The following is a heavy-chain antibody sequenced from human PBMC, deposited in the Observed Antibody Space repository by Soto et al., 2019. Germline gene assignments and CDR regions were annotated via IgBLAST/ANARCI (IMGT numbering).Heavy chain of an antibody. D-gene: IGHD3-9*01. CDR1: GFTFSGSA. J-gene: IGHJ6*03. CDR2: IRSKANSYAT. V-gene: IGHV3-73*01. CDR3: TSLLDILTGPYYYYYMDV. Sequence: GGSLRLSCAASGFTFSGSAMHWVRQASGKGLEWVGRIRSKANSYATAYAASVKGRFTISRDDSKNTAYLQMNSLKTEDTAVYYCTSLLDILTGPYYYYYMDVWGKRTTVIVSS.